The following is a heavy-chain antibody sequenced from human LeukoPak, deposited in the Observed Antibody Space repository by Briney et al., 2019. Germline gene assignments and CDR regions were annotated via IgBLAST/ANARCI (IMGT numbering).Heavy chain of an antibody. J-gene: IGHJ4*02. Sequence: ASVKVSFTASGYTFTGYYMHWVRQAPGQGLEWMGWINPNSGGTNYAQKFQGRVTMTRDTSNSTAYMELSRLRSDDTAVYYCASPAYDSSGYYFPGWGQGTLVTVSS. V-gene: IGHV1-2*02. CDR3: ASPAYDSSGYYFPG. CDR1: GYTFTGYY. D-gene: IGHD3-22*01. CDR2: INPNSGGT.